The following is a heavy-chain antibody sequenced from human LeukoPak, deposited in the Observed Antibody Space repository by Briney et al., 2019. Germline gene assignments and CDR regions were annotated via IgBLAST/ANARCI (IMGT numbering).Heavy chain of an antibody. D-gene: IGHD2-2*01. J-gene: IGHJ6*02. CDR3: SCYEDYYYGMDV. CDR1: GGSNSSSSYY. Sequence: SETLSLTCTVSGGSNSSSSYYWGWIRQPPGKGLEWIGSIYYSGSTYYNPSLKSRVTISVDTSKNQFSLKLSSVTAADTAVYYCSCYEDYYYGMDVWGQGTTVTVSS. CDR2: IYYSGST. V-gene: IGHV4-39*01.